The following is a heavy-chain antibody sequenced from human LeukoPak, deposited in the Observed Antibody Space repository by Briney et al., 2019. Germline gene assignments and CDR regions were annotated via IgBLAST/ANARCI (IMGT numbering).Heavy chain of an antibody. CDR2: ISSSSSYI. Sequence: GGSLRLSCAASGFTFSSYSMNWVRQAPGKGLEWVSSISSSSSYIYYADSVKGRFTISRDNAKNSLYLQMNSLRAEDTAVYYCARDPNYYYYMDVWGKGTTVTVSS. V-gene: IGHV3-21*01. CDR3: ARDPNYYYYMDV. CDR1: GFTFSSYS. J-gene: IGHJ6*03.